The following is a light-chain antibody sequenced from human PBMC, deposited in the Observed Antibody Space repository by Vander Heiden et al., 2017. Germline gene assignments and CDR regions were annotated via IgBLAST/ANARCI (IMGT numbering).Light chain of an antibody. Sequence: SARTQPPSVSGPRGQSVTISCTGTSTDVGGNNRDCWYHQPAATAPKLLIYEVKRRPSGAPERFSGSKCGNTASLTISGLQAEDEADYCCSSFSSRSTAYVFGAGTKVTVL. J-gene: IGLJ1*01. CDR1: STDVGGNNR. V-gene: IGLV2-18*02. CDR3: SSFSSRSTAYV. CDR2: EVK.